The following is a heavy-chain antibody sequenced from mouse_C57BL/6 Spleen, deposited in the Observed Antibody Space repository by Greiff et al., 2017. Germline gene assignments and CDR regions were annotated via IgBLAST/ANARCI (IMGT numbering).Heavy chain of an antibody. D-gene: IGHD2-5*01. CDR3: ARYSNYGYFDY. CDR2: ISGGGGNT. Sequence: EVQVVESGGGLVKPGGSLKLSCAASGFTFSSYTMSWVRQTPEKRLEWVATISGGGGNTYYPDSVKGRFTISRDNAKNTLYLQMSSLRSEDTALYYCARYSNYGYFDYWGQGTTLTVSS. J-gene: IGHJ2*01. CDR1: GFTFSSYT. V-gene: IGHV5-9*01.